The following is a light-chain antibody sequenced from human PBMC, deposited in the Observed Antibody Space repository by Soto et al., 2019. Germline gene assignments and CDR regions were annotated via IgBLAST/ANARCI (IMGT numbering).Light chain of an antibody. CDR2: WAS. J-gene: IGKJ1*01. CDR1: QSVLYSSNNKNY. Sequence: DIVMTQSPDSLAVSLGERATINCKSSQSVLYSSNNKNYLAWYQQKPGQPPKLLIYWASTRESGVPDRFSGSRSETDFTLTNSSLQAEDFAVYYCQLERTFGQGTKVEIK. V-gene: IGKV4-1*01. CDR3: QLERT.